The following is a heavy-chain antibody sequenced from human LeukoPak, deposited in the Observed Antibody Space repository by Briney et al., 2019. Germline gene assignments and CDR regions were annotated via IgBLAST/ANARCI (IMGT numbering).Heavy chain of an antibody. CDR3: ARDPDPIVVVVAATGDP. Sequence: PGGSLRLSCAASGFTFSSYCMNWVRQAPGKGLEWVLSISSSSSYIYYADSVKGRFTISRDNAKNSLYLQMNSLRAEDTAVYYCARDPDPIVVVVAATGDPWGQGTLVTVSS. D-gene: IGHD2-15*01. J-gene: IGHJ5*02. CDR1: GFTFSSYC. V-gene: IGHV3-21*01. CDR2: ISSSSSYI.